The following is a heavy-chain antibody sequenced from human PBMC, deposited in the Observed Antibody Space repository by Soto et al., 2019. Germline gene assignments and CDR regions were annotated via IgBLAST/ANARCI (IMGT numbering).Heavy chain of an antibody. CDR1: GGTFSSYA. CDR2: IIPIFGTA. J-gene: IGHJ6*02. D-gene: IGHD4-17*01. Sequence: QVQLVQSGAEVKKPGSSVKVSCKASGGTFSSYAISWVRQAPGQGLEWMGGIIPIFGTANYAQKFQGRVTITADESTSTAYMELSSLRSEDTAVYYCARAPRGGYGDYYYGMDVWGQGTTVTVSS. CDR3: ARAPRGGYGDYYYGMDV. V-gene: IGHV1-69*12.